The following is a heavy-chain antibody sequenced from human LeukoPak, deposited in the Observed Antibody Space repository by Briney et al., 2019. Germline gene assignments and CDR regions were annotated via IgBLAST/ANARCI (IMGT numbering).Heavy chain of an antibody. Sequence: SGGSLRLSCAASGFTFSSYWMSWVRQAPGKGLEWVANIKQDGSEKYYVDSVKGRFTISRDNSKNTLFLQMNSLRLEDTAVYYCAGLALVAVRDYWGQGTLVTVSS. J-gene: IGHJ4*02. CDR3: AGLALVAVRDY. CDR1: GFTFSSYW. CDR2: IKQDGSEK. V-gene: IGHV3-7*01. D-gene: IGHD1-1*01.